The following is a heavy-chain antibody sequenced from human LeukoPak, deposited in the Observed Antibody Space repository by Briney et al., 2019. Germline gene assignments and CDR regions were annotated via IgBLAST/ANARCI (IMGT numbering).Heavy chain of an antibody. CDR2: ISSGSRYI. CDR1: GFTFSSYS. V-gene: IGHV3-21*01. Sequence: KTGGSLRLSCAASGFTFSSYSMNWVRQAPGKWRGWVSSISSGSRYIYYADSVKGRFTISRDNAKNSLYLQMNSLRAEDTAVYYCARESGGALRYPYYFDYWGQGTLVTVSS. D-gene: IGHD3-9*01. CDR3: ARESGGALRYPYYFDY. J-gene: IGHJ4*02.